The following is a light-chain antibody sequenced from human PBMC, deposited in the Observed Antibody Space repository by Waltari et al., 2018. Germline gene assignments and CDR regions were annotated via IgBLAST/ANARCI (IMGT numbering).Light chain of an antibody. CDR1: SGAVPQSHQ. V-gene: IGLV8-61*01. Sequence: QTVVTQEPSLSVSPGGPVTLPCGLSSGAVPQSHQPSWYQPTPGQAPRTLMYDTNTRSSGVPDRFSGSILGNKAALTITRAQADDECDYYCVVHMDSGISMFGGGTKLTVL. CDR2: DTN. CDR3: VVHMDSGISM. J-gene: IGLJ3*02.